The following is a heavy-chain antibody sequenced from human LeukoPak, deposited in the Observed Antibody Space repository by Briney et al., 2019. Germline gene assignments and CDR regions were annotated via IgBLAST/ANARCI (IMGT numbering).Heavy chain of an antibody. J-gene: IGHJ4*02. CDR1: GFTFSSYW. CDR3: AKSGGYGLIDK. CDR2: IKQDGSEK. D-gene: IGHD1-26*01. Sequence: PGGSLRLSCAASGFTFSSYWMSWVRQAPGKGLEWVANIKQDGSEKYYVDSVKGRFTISRDNTKNSLYLQMNSLRAEDTAVYYCAKSGGYGLIDKWGQGTLVTVSS. V-gene: IGHV3-7*01.